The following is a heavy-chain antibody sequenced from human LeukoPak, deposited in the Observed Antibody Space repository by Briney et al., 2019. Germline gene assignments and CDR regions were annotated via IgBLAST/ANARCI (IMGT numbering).Heavy chain of an antibody. Sequence: SETLSLTCAVYGGSFSGCYWSWIRQPPGKGLEWIGEIHHSGSTSYNPSLKSRVTISVDTSKNQFSLKLSSVTAADTAIYYCAGFWSGPDYWGQGTLVTVSS. D-gene: IGHD3-3*01. CDR1: GGSFSGCY. J-gene: IGHJ4*02. CDR2: IHHSGST. CDR3: AGFWSGPDY. V-gene: IGHV4-34*01.